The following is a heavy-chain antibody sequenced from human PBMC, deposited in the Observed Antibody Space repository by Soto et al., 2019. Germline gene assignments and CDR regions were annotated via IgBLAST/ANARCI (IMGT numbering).Heavy chain of an antibody. CDR2: IDGVGAGT. CDR3: TTVFEY. CDR1: GFTFTNYW. Sequence: EVPLVQSGGGSVQPGGSLRLSCAASGFTFTNYWMHWVRQVPGKGLVWVSRIDGVGAGTSYSDSVRDRFTISRDNAENMLYLQMNSLTAEDTSVYYGTTVFEYWGQGTLVTVSS. J-gene: IGHJ4*02. V-gene: IGHV3-74*01.